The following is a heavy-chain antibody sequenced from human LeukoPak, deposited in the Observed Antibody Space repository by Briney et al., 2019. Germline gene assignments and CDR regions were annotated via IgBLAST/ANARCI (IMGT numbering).Heavy chain of an antibody. V-gene: IGHV4-30-4*01. J-gene: IGHJ4*02. Sequence: SETLSLTCTVSGGSINSGDYYWSWIRQPPGKGLEWIGYIYYSGSTYYNPSLKSRITISVDTSKNQFSLKLSSMTATDTAVYYCARDRRYSGYLDYWGQGTLVTVS. CDR1: GGSINSGDYY. D-gene: IGHD5-12*01. CDR2: IYYSGST. CDR3: ARDRRYSGYLDY.